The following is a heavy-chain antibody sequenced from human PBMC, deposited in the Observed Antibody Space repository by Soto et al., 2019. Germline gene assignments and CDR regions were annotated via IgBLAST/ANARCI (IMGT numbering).Heavy chain of an antibody. CDR3: ARGRLISLYYFDY. J-gene: IGHJ4*02. V-gene: IGHV3-13*01. D-gene: IGHD2-15*01. Sequence: PEGSLILSCAASGFTFSNDDMHWVRQVTGKGLEWVSTIGTAGDTYYPGSVKGRFTISRENAKNSLYLQMNSLRAEDTAVYYCARGRLISLYYFDYWGQGTLVTVSS. CDR1: GFTFSNDD. CDR2: IGTAGDT.